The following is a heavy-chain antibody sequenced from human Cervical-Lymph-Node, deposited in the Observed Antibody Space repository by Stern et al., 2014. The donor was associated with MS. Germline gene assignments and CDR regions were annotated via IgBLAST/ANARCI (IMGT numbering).Heavy chain of an antibody. J-gene: IGHJ6*02. CDR1: GFSLSNSG. CDR3: MGVGDAMHV. CDR2: MSFVGGNK. V-gene: IGHV3-30*03. Sequence: VQLVQSGGGVVQPGRSLTLPCAASGFSLSNSGMHWVRQAPGKGLEWVAVMSFVGGNKKYGDSVKGRFSISRDMANNTLFLQMNSLRPEDTAVYYCMGVGDAMHVWGQGTTVIVSS.